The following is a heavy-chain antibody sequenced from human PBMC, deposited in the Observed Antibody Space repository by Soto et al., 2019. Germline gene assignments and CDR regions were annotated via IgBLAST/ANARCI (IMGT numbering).Heavy chain of an antibody. CDR2: IFYSGST. J-gene: IGHJ4*02. CDR3: ARVDTSVGATCVSY. CDR1: GGSISSGGYY. Sequence: QVQLQESGPGLVKPSQTLSLTCTVSGGSISSGGYYWSWIRQHPGKGLEWIGYIFYSGSTYYNPSIKSRVTISVDTSKNQFSLKLSSVTAADTAVYYCARVDTSVGATCVSYWGQGTLVTVSS. D-gene: IGHD1-26*01. V-gene: IGHV4-31*03.